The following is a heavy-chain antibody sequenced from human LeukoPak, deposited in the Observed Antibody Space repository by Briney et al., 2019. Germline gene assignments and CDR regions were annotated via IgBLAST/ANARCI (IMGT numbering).Heavy chain of an antibody. CDR3: ARTPSYYGSGSYKSRKYWYFDL. CDR2: ISAYNGNT. CDR1: GYTFTSYG. V-gene: IGHV1-18*01. D-gene: IGHD3-10*01. Sequence: ASVKVSCKASGYTFTSYGISWVRQAPGQRLEWMGWISAYNGNTNYAQKLQGRVTMTTDTSTSTAYMELRSLRSDDTAVYYCARTPSYYGSGSYKSRKYWYFDLWGRGTLVTVSS. J-gene: IGHJ2*01.